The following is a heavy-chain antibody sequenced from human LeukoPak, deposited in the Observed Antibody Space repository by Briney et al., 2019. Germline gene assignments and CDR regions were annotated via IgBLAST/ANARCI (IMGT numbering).Heavy chain of an antibody. CDR3: ARVKGGIAAAGNYFDY. CDR2: ISGSGGST. CDR1: GFTFRSYA. Sequence: GGSLRLSCAASGFTFRSYAMHWVRQAPGKGLEWVSAISGSGGSTYYADSVKGRFTISRDNSKNTLHLQMNSLRTEDTAVYYCARVKGGIAAAGNYFDYWGQGTLVTVSS. D-gene: IGHD6-13*01. J-gene: IGHJ4*02. V-gene: IGHV3-23*01.